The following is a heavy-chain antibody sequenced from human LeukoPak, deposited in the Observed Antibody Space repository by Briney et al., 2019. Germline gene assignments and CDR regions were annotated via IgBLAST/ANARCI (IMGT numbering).Heavy chain of an antibody. D-gene: IGHD4-17*01. J-gene: IGHJ6*03. CDR2: VSSSSSYI. CDR3: ARDQHDYGDNYDYYYMDV. V-gene: IGHV3-21*01. Sequence: SGGSLRLSCAASEFTFSSYSMNWVRQAPGKGLEWVSSVSSSSSYIYYADSVKGRFTISRDNAKNSLYLQMNSLRAEDTAVYYCARDQHDYGDNYDYYYMDVWGKGTTVTVFS. CDR1: EFTFSSYS.